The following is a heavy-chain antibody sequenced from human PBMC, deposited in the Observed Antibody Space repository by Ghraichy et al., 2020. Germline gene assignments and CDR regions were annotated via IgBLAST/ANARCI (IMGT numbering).Heavy chain of an antibody. CDR1: GVSISGNSFH. V-gene: IGHV4-39*07. D-gene: IGHD2/OR15-2a*01. CDR2: IYGSESD. J-gene: IGHJ3*02. CDR3: ARENPTRFNFPPKTGACDI. Sequence: SESLSLTCVVSGVSISGNSFHWVCHRQPTGKGRQWRGNIYGSESDYYNPSLNSWVTISVDTSRNQFSLKVHSLTAADTAVYFCARENPTRFNFPPKTGACDIWGQGAMVTVSS.